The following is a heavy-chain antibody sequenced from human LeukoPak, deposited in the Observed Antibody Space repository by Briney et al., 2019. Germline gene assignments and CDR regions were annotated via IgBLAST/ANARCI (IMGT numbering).Heavy chain of an antibody. D-gene: IGHD6-6*01. CDR1: GGSFSGYY. J-gene: IGHJ4*02. CDR3: ARVGTEYSSSPRHFDY. Sequence: PSETLSLTCAVYGGSFSGYYWSWIRQPPGKGLEWIGEINHSGSTNYNLSLKSRVTISVDTSKNQFSLKLSSVTAADTAVYYCARVGTEYSSSPRHFDYWGQGTLVTVSS. V-gene: IGHV4-34*01. CDR2: INHSGST.